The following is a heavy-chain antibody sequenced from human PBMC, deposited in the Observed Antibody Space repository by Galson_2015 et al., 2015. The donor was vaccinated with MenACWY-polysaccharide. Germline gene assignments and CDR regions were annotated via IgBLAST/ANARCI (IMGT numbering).Heavy chain of an antibody. D-gene: IGHD2-2*01. CDR1: GLTVSSNY. J-gene: IGHJ6*02. CDR3: ARNLGAIASRSYGMDV. V-gene: IGHV3-66*02. CDR2: LYGAGTI. Sequence: SLRLSCAASGLTVSSNYMSWVRQAPGKGLQWVSVLYGAGTIYYADSVKGRFIISRDNSKNTLYLQMNSLRVEDTAVYYCARNLGAIASRSYGMDVWAKGPRSPSP.